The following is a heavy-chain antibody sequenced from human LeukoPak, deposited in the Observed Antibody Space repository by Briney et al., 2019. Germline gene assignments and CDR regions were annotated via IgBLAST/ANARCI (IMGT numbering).Heavy chain of an antibody. Sequence: AGGSLRLSCAASGFTFSSYSMNWVRQAPGKGLEWVSSISSSSSYIYYADSVKGRFTISRDNAKNSLYLQMNSLRAEDTAVYYCARGPLVVPAARLYNWFDPWGQGTLVTVSS. CDR1: GFTFSSYS. CDR2: ISSSSSYI. CDR3: ARGPLVVPAARLYNWFDP. D-gene: IGHD2-2*01. J-gene: IGHJ5*02. V-gene: IGHV3-21*01.